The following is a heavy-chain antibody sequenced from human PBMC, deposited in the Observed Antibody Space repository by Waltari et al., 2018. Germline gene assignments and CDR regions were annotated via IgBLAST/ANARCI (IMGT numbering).Heavy chain of an antibody. V-gene: IGHV1-69*13. J-gene: IGHJ6*02. CDR2: MIPNFGTA. D-gene: IGHD5-12*01. CDR1: EGTFSSYA. CDR3: AARIGYESV. Sequence: QVQLVQSGAEVKKPGSSVKVSCKASEGTFSSYALSWARQAPGQGLEWMGGMIPNFGTAKYEQKLQGRVTTTAEESTSTAALELSSLRSEDTAVYYCAARIGYESVWGQGTTVTVSS.